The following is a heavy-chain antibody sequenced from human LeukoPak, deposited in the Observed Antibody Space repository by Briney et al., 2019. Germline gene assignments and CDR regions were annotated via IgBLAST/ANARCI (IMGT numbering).Heavy chain of an antibody. D-gene: IGHD1-26*01. CDR2: VHKSGGT. CDR1: TVSGSSGNF. Sequence: PSETLSLTCALSTVSGSSGNFWSWVRQPPGEGLEWIGEVHKSGGTNYNPSLKTRDTISIDASKNQLSLEVTSVTAADTAVYYCARELLGAPTPGAYWGQGTRVAVSS. V-gene: IGHV4-4*02. J-gene: IGHJ4*02. CDR3: ARELLGAPTPGAY.